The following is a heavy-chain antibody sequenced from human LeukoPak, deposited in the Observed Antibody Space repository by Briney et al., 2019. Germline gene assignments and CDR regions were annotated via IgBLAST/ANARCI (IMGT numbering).Heavy chain of an antibody. D-gene: IGHD3-10*01. CDR2: IKQDGTEK. CDR1: GFTFNNYW. Sequence: GGSLRLSCAASGFTFNNYWMSWVRQAPGKGLEWVANIKQDGTEKYYVDSVKGRFTISRDKAKNSLYLQMNSLRAEDTAVYYCARGYGLDSWGQGTLVTVSS. CDR3: ARGYGLDS. V-gene: IGHV3-7*01. J-gene: IGHJ4*02.